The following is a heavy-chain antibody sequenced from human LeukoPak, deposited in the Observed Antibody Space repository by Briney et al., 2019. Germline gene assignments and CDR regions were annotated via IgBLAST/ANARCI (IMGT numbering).Heavy chain of an antibody. Sequence: ASLKVSCKASGYTFTVHYMHWLRQAPVQGLEWMGWIKPDSGATNFAQNFQGRVTMTSDTSINTAYMELSSLTSDDTAMYYCARDHDYGPDYWGQGILVTVSA. CDR1: GYTFTVHY. J-gene: IGHJ4*02. V-gene: IGHV1-2*02. CDR3: ARDHDYGPDY. D-gene: IGHD4/OR15-4a*01. CDR2: IKPDSGAT.